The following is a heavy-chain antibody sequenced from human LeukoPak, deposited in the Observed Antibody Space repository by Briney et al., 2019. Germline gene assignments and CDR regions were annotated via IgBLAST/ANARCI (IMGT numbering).Heavy chain of an antibody. J-gene: IGHJ6*02. CDR1: GFTFSSYS. V-gene: IGHV3-48*01. CDR3: ARGQEYYYYGMDV. CDR2: ISSSSSTI. Sequence: GGSLRLSCAASGFTFSSYSMNWVRQAPGKGLEWVSYISSSSSTIYYADSVKGRFTISRENAKNSLYLQMNSLRAGDTAVYYCARGQEYYYYGMDVWGQGTTVTVSS.